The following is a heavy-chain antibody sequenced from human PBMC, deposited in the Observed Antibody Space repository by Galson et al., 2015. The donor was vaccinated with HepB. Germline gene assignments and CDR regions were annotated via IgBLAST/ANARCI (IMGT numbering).Heavy chain of an antibody. CDR2: INAGNGNT. CDR1: GYTFTSYA. D-gene: IGHD2-2*01. V-gene: IGHV1-3*01. CDR3: ARDQPRDQGWFDP. J-gene: IGHJ5*02. Sequence: SVKVSCKASGYTFTSYAMHWVRQAPGQRLEWMGWINAGNGNTKYSQKFQGRVTITRDTSASTAYMELSSLRSEDTAVYYCARDQPRDQGWFDPWGQGTLVTVSS.